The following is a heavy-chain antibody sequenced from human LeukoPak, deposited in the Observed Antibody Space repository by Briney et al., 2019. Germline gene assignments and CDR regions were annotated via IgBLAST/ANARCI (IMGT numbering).Heavy chain of an antibody. Sequence: GGSLRLSCAASGFXFSRYWISWVRQAPGKGPEWVANIKEDGTVKYYVESVKGRFTISRDNAKNSLYLQMNSLRAEDTAVYYCARDRAIAAAGFDYWGQGTLVTVSS. V-gene: IGHV3-7*05. CDR2: IKEDGTVK. J-gene: IGHJ4*02. D-gene: IGHD6-13*01. CDR3: ARDRAIAAAGFDY. CDR1: GFXFSRYW.